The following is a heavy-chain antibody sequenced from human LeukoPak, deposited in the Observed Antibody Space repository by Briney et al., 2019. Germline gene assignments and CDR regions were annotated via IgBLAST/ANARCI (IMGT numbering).Heavy chain of an antibody. CDR3: ARRYCSSTSCPQDY. D-gene: IGHD2-2*01. J-gene: IGHJ4*02. CDR1: GYTFTSYG. CDR2: ISDYNWNT. V-gene: IGHV1-18*01. Sequence: ASVTVSCKASGYTFTSYGISWVRQAPGQGLEWMGWISDYNWNTNYAQKLQDRVTMTTDTSTSTAYIELRSLRSDDTAVYYCARRYCSSTSCPQDYWGQGTLVTVSS.